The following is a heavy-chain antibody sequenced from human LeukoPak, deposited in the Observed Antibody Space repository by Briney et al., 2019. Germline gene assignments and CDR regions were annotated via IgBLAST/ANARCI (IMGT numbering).Heavy chain of an antibody. J-gene: IGHJ4*02. CDR2: IYYSGST. V-gene: IGHV4-39*07. D-gene: IGHD6-13*01. Sequence: SETLFLTCTVSGGSISSSSYYWGWIRQPPGKGLEWIGSIYYSGSTYYNPSLKSRVTISVDTSKNQFSLRVRSVTAADTAVYYCARVRAAAVPYYFDYWGQGTLVTVSS. CDR1: GGSISSSSYY. CDR3: ARVRAAAVPYYFDY.